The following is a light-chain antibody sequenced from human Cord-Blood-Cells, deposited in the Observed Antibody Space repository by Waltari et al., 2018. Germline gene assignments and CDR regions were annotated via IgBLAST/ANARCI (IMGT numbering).Light chain of an antibody. CDR3: QQSYSTPLT. CDR1: QSISSY. Sequence: DIQITQAPSSLSASVGDKVTIPCRASQSISSYLNWYQQKPGKPPKLLIYAAASLQSGVPSRFSGSGSGTDFTLTISSLQPEDFATYYCQQSYSTPLTFGGGTKVEIK. CDR2: AAA. V-gene: IGKV1-39*01. J-gene: IGKJ4*01.